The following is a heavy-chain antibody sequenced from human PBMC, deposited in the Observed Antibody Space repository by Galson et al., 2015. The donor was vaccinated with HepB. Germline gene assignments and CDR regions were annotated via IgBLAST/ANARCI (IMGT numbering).Heavy chain of an antibody. Sequence: SCKASGGTFSSYAISWARQAPGQGLEWMGGIIPIFGTANYAQKFQGRVTITADESTSTAYMELSSLRSEDTAVYYCARTWGDYYDSSGRYFQHWGQGTLVTVSS. J-gene: IGHJ1*01. D-gene: IGHD3-22*01. V-gene: IGHV1-69*01. CDR1: GGTFSSYA. CDR3: ARTWGDYYDSSGRYFQH. CDR2: IIPIFGTA.